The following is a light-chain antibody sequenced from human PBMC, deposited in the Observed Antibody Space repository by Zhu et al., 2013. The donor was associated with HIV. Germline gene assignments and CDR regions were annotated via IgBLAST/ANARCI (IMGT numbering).Light chain of an antibody. CDR3: QQYHSTRLS. J-gene: IGKJ4*01. CDR1: QSVLHSSNNRNY. CDR2: WAS. Sequence: DIVMTQSPDSLAVSLGERATINCKSSQSVLHSSNNRNYLAWYQQKSGQPPKLLIYWASTRQSGVPDRFSGSGSGTDFTLTISNLQAEDVAVYYCQQYHSTRLSFGGGTKVEIK. V-gene: IGKV4-1*01.